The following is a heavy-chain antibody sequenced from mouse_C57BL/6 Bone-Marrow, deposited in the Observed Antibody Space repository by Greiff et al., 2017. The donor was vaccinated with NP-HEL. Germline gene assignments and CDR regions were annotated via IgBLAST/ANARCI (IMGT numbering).Heavy chain of an antibody. CDR1: GYAFSSYW. CDR3: ATRCYYYGWYFDV. D-gene: IGHD1-1*01. V-gene: IGHV1-80*01. J-gene: IGHJ1*03. Sequence: QVQLQQSGAELVKPGASVKISCKASGYAFSSYWMNWVKQRPGKGLEWIGQIYPGDGDTNYNGKFKGKATLTADKSSSTAYMHLSSLTSEDSAVYFCATRCYYYGWYFDVWGTGTTVTVSS. CDR2: IYPGDGDT.